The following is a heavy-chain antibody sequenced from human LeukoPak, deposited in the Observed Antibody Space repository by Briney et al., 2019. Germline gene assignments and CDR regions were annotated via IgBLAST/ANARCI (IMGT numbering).Heavy chain of an antibody. CDR3: AGDSTEGFYDFWSGYYLYNWFDP. V-gene: IGHV1-18*01. J-gene: IGHJ5*02. Sequence: GASVKVSCKASGYTFTSYGISWVRQAPGQGLEWMGWISAYNGNTNYAQKLQGRVTMTTDTSTSTAYMELRSLRSDDTAVYYCAGDSTEGFYDFWSGYYLYNWFDPWGQGTLVTVSS. CDR1: GYTFTSYG. CDR2: ISAYNGNT. D-gene: IGHD3-3*01.